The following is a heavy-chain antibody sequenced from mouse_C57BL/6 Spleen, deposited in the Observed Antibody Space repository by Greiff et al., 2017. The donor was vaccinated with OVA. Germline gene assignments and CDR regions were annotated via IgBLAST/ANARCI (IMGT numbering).Heavy chain of an antibody. CDR2: INPGSGGT. Sequence: VNVVESGAELVRPGTSVKVSCKASGYAFTNYWIEWVKQRPGQGLEWIGVINPGSGGTNYNEKFKGKATLTADKSSSTAYMQLSSLTSEDSAVYYCARGSSHWYFDVWGTGTTVTVSS. J-gene: IGHJ1*03. CDR3: ARGSSHWYFDV. D-gene: IGHD1-1*01. V-gene: IGHV1-54*01. CDR1: GYAFTNYW.